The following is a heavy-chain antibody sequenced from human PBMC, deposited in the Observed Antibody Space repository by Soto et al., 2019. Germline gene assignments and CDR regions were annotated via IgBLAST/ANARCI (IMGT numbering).Heavy chain of an antibody. V-gene: IGHV5-51*01. Sequence: EVQLVQSEAEVKKPGESLKISCKGSGYSFTSYWIGWVRQMPGKGLEWMGIIYPGDSDTRYSPSFQGQVTISADKSISSDYLQWSSLKASDTAMYYCARHLGDSGYDTYFDYWGQGTLVTVSS. CDR1: GYSFTSYW. CDR2: IYPGDSDT. J-gene: IGHJ4*02. D-gene: IGHD5-12*01. CDR3: ARHLGDSGYDTYFDY.